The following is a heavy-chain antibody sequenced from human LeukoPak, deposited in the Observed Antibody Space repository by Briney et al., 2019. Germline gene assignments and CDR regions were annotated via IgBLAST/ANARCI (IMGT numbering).Heavy chain of an antibody. CDR3: ARGWELHD. V-gene: IGHV1-18*01. J-gene: IGHJ4*02. D-gene: IGHD4-23*01. CDR2: ISADNANT. Sequence: GASVKVSCKASGHTFPSDGVSWVRQAPGQGLEWMGWISADNANTKYAQKFQGRVTVTIATSTNTAHMELRGLKSDDTALYYCARGWELHDWGQGTLVTVSS. CDR1: GHTFPSDG.